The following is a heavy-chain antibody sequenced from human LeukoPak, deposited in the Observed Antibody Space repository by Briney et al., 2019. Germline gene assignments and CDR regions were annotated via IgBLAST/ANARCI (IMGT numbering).Heavy chain of an antibody. CDR3: ARVVFLYYYMDV. CDR2: INPNSGGT. Sequence: ASVKVSCKASGYTFTGYYMHWVRQAPGQGLEWMGWINPNSGGTNYAQKFQGRVAMTRDTSISTAYMELSRLRSDDTAVYYCARVVFLYYYMDVRGKGTTVTISS. J-gene: IGHJ6*03. CDR1: GYTFTGYY. V-gene: IGHV1-2*02. D-gene: IGHD2/OR15-2a*01.